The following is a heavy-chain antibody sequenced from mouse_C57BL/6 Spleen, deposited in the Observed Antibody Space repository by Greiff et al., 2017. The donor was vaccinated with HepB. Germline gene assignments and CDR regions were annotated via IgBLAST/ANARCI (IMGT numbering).Heavy chain of an antibody. CDR1: GFNIKDDY. CDR2: IDPENGDT. J-gene: IGHJ2*01. Sequence: EVQLQQSGAELVRPGASVKLSCTASGFNIKDDYMHWVKQRPEQGLEWIGWIDPENGDTEYASKFQGKATITADTSSNTAYLHLSILTSEDPAVYYCTNYGSSPPFDYWGQGTTLTVSS. D-gene: IGHD1-1*01. CDR3: TNYGSSPPFDY. V-gene: IGHV14-4*01.